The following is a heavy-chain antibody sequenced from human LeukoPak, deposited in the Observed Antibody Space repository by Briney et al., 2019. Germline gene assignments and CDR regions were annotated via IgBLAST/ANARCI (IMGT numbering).Heavy chain of an antibody. CDR3: ARPPIAAAGKRSFRYYYYYGMDV. CDR1: GYTFTSNY. D-gene: IGHD6-13*01. Sequence: ASVKVSCKASGYTFTSNYIHWVRQAPGQGLEWMGMIYPRDGSTSYAQKFQGRVTMTRDTSTSTVYMELSSLRSEDTAVYYCARPPIAAAGKRSFRYYYYYGMDVWGQGTTVTVSS. J-gene: IGHJ6*02. V-gene: IGHV1-46*01. CDR2: IYPRDGST.